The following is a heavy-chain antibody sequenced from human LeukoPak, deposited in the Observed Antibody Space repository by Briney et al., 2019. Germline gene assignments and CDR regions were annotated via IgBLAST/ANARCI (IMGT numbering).Heavy chain of an antibody. CDR1: GGSISSYY. V-gene: IGHV4-59*08. CDR3: ARNGGYSSGWMS. D-gene: IGHD6-19*01. Sequence: PSETLSLTCTVSGGSISSYYWSWIRQPPGKGLEWIGYIYYSGSTNYNPSLKSRVTISVNTSKNQFSLNLGSVTAADTAVYYCARNGGYSSGWMSWGQGTLVTVSS. J-gene: IGHJ4*02. CDR2: IYYSGST.